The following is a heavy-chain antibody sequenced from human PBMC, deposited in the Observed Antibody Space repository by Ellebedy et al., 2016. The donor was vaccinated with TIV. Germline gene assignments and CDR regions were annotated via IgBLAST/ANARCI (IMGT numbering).Heavy chain of an antibody. CDR3: AKGSWSVSGQLTKEFDS. D-gene: IGHD6-13*01. CDR2: ISGHNDNP. V-gene: IGHV1-18*01. J-gene: IGHJ4*02. CDR1: GYTFTSYG. Sequence: AASVKVSCKASGYTFTSYGITWVRQAPGQGLEWMGWISGHNDNPKVAQKFQGRVTMTTDISTSTAYMDLGSLRSDDTAVYYCAKGSWSVSGQLTKEFDSWGQGTLVTVSS.